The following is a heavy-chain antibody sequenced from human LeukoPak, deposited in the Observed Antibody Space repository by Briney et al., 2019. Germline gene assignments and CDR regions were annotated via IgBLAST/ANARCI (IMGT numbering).Heavy chain of an antibody. J-gene: IGHJ5*02. D-gene: IGHD4-17*01. CDR1: GGSFSGYY. Sequence: SETLSLTCAVCGGSFSGYYWRWIRQPPGRGLEWIGEINHSGSTNYNPSLKSRVTISVDTSKNQFSLKLSSVTAADTAVYYCARGNTKTTVTIYFWFDPWGQGTLVSVSS. CDR3: ARGNTKTTVTIYFWFDP. CDR2: INHSGST. V-gene: IGHV4-34*01.